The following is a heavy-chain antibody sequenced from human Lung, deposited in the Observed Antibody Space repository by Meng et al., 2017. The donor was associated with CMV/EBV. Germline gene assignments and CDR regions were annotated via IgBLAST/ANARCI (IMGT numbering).Heavy chain of an antibody. J-gene: IGHJ4*02. Sequence: GESXKISXAASGFAFSSYGMHWVRQAPGKGLEWVVFIRFDGSEKYYADSVKGRFTISRDNSKNTVYLQMESLRAEDAAVYYCAKEGKSVYRGSSDASWGQGTLVTVSS. CDR1: GFAFSSYG. CDR2: IRFDGSEK. CDR3: AKEGKSVYRGSSDAS. V-gene: IGHV3-30*02. D-gene: IGHD3-16*01.